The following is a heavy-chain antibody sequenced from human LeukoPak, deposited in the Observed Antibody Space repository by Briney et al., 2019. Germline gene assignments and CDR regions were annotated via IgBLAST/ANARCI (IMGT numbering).Heavy chain of an antibody. CDR2: IYYSGST. CDR1: GGSISSYY. D-gene: IGHD3-10*01. J-gene: IGHJ6*02. V-gene: IGHV4-59*01. CDR3: ARDGSFTMVRGGHYGMDV. Sequence: PSETLSLTCTVSGGSISSYYWSWIRQPPGEGLEWIGYIYYSGSTNYNPSLKSRVTISVDTSKNQFSLKLSSVTAADTAVYYCARDGSFTMVRGGHYGMDVWGQGTTVTVSS.